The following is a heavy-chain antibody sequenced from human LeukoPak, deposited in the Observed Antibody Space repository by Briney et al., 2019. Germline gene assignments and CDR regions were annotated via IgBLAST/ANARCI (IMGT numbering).Heavy chain of an antibody. CDR3: ARARDSSSWLDY. D-gene: IGHD6-13*01. Sequence: SETLSHTCTVSGGSISSYYWSWIRQPPGKGLEWIGYIYYSGSTNYNPSLKSRVTISVDTSKNQFSLKLSSVTAADTAVYYCARARDSSSWLDYWGQGTLVTVSS. V-gene: IGHV4-59*01. J-gene: IGHJ4*02. CDR2: IYYSGST. CDR1: GGSISSYY.